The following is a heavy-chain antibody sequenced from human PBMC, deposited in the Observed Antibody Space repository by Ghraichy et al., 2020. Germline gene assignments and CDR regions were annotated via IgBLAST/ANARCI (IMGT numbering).Heavy chain of an antibody. CDR2: ISSSGSTI. CDR3: VSRGLELREGGYFDY. CDR1: GFTFSSYE. D-gene: IGHD1-7*01. J-gene: IGHJ4*02. Sequence: GESLRLSCAASGFTFSSYEMNWVRQAPGKGLEWVSYISSSGSTIYYADSVKGRFTISRDNAKNSLYLQMNSLRAEDTAVYYCVSRGLELREGGYFDYWGQGTLVTVSS. V-gene: IGHV3-48*03.